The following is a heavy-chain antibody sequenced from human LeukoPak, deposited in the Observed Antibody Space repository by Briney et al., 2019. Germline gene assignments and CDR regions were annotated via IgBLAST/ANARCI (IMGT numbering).Heavy chain of an antibody. J-gene: IGHJ4*02. D-gene: IGHD3-10*01. CDR2: VGHDGSNK. V-gene: IGHV3-33*01. Sequence: GGPLRLSCTAPGFTFSSYAIHWIRQAPGKGLEWVALVGHDGSNKYYADSVKGRFPISRDNSKTTVYLQMNSLRAEDTAVYYCARELFGSGSCPDYWGPGNLVTVSS. CDR1: GFTFSSYA. CDR3: ARELFGSGSCPDY.